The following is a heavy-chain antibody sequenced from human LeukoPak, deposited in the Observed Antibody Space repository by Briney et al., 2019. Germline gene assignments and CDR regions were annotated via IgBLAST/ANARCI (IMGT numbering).Heavy chain of an antibody. CDR1: GYTFTSYD. CDR3: ARGLLWFGELLYRFDP. Sequence: ASVKVSCKASGYTFTSYDINWVRQATGQGLEWMGWMNPNSGNTGYAQKFQGRVTITRNTSISTAYMELSSQRSEDTAVYYCARGLLWFGELLYRFDPWGQGTLVTVSS. CDR2: MNPNSGNT. J-gene: IGHJ5*02. D-gene: IGHD3-10*01. V-gene: IGHV1-8*03.